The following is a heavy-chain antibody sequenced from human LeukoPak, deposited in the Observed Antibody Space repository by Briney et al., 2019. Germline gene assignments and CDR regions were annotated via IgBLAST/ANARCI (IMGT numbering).Heavy chain of an antibody. Sequence: SVKVSCKDSGYTFTSYDINWVRQAPGQGLEWMGVIITIFHTPYYAPKFQGRVTITADKSTSTVYMEVSSLRSEDTAVYYCARVRGVGSDSFDYWGQGTLVTVSS. D-gene: IGHD3-10*01. CDR1: GYTFTSYD. CDR2: IITIFHTP. J-gene: IGHJ4*02. V-gene: IGHV1-69*06. CDR3: ARVRGVGSDSFDY.